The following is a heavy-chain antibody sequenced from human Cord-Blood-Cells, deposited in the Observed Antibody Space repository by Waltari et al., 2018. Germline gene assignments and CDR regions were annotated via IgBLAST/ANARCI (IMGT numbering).Heavy chain of an antibody. V-gene: IGHV3-66*01. J-gene: IGHJ4*02. Sequence: EVQLVESGGELIQRGGSLRFTCADSGFTVSSNYMSWVRQAPGKGLEWVSVIYSGGSTYYADSVKGRFTISRDNAKNTLYLQMNSLRAEDTAVYYCASEPYSGGYCLDYWGQGTLVTVSS. D-gene: IGHD1-26*01. CDR1: GFTVSSNY. CDR3: ASEPYSGGYCLDY. CDR2: IYSGGST.